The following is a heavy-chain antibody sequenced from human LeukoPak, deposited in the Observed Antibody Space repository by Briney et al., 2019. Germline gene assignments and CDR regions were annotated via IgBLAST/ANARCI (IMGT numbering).Heavy chain of an antibody. CDR2: IYHSGNT. V-gene: IGHV4-38-2*01. CDR3: ARAYYYDSSGYSTNWFDP. D-gene: IGHD3-22*01. Sequence: SETLSLTCAVSGFSISSGYCWGCIRQPPGKGLEWIGSIYHSGNTYYNPSLKSRVTISVDTSKNQFSLKLRSVTAADTAVYYCARAYYYDSSGYSTNWFDPWGQGTLATVSS. CDR1: GFSISSGYC. J-gene: IGHJ5*02.